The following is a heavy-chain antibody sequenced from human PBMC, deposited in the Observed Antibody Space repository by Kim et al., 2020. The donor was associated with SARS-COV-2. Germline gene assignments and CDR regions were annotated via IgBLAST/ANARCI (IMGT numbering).Heavy chain of an antibody. J-gene: IGHJ4*02. V-gene: IGHV1-3*01. CDR3: ARDLVGVEGSPFDY. D-gene: IGHD3-22*01. Sequence: YSQKIQDRVTITKDPSASTVYMEVNSLGSEDTAVYYCARDLVGVEGSPFDYWGQGTPVTVSS.